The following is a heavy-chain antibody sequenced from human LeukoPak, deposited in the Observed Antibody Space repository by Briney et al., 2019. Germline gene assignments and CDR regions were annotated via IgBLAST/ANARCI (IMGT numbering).Heavy chain of an antibody. CDR3: ARGRDHAFDI. J-gene: IGHJ3*02. Sequence: GGSLRLSCAASGLAFTTSAMNWVRQTPGKGLEWLSFISSSSNAIYYGDSVRGRFTISRDNAKNSLYLQMNSLRAEDTAIYFCARGRDHAFDIWGQGTMVTVSS. CDR1: GLAFTTSA. CDR2: ISSSSNAI. V-gene: IGHV3-48*01.